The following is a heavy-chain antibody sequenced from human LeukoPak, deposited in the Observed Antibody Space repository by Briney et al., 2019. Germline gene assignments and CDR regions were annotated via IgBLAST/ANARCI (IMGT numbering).Heavy chain of an antibody. D-gene: IGHD1-7*01. CDR1: GCSISSSSYY. CDR3: ALGPGPNWHYEHYFDS. V-gene: IGHV4-39*07. J-gene: IGHJ4*02. CDR2: IYYSGST. Sequence: SETLSLTCTVSGCSISSSSYYWVWIRQPPGKGRECIGSIYYSGSTSYNPSLKSRVTISAATSKNQFSLKLSSVTAADTAVYSCALGPGPNWHYEHYFDSSGPGTLVTVSP.